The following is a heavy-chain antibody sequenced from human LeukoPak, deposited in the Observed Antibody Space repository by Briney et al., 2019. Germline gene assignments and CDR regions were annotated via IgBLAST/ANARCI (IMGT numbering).Heavy chain of an antibody. CDR1: GYTFTSYG. V-gene: IGHV1-8*03. CDR2: MNSNSGNT. D-gene: IGHD1-26*01. Sequence: ASVKVSCKASGYTFTSYGISWVRQAPGQGLEWMGWMNSNSGNTGYAQKFQGRVTFTRDSSISTAYMELSNLRSEGTAVYYCARGSGSGGRDWFDPWGQGTLVTVSS. J-gene: IGHJ5*02. CDR3: ARGSGSGGRDWFDP.